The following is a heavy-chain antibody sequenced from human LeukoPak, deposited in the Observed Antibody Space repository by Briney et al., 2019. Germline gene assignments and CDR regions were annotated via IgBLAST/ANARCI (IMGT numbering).Heavy chain of an antibody. CDR1: GFTFSSYG. V-gene: IGHV3-30*18. Sequence: PGGSLGLSCAASGFTFSSYGMHWVRQAPGKGLEWVAVISYEGSNKYYADSVKGRFTISRDNSKNTLYLQMNSLRAEDTAVYYCAKMVRGYSYGEGYFDYWGQGTLVTVSS. D-gene: IGHD5-18*01. CDR3: AKMVRGYSYGEGYFDY. J-gene: IGHJ4*02. CDR2: ISYEGSNK.